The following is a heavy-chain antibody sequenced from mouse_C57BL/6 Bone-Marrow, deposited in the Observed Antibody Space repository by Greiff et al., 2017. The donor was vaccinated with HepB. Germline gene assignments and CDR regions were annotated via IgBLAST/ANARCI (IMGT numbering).Heavy chain of an antibody. Sequence: QVQLQQSGPELVKPGASVKISCKASGYAFSSSWMNWVKQRPGKGLEWIGRIYPGDGDTNYNGKFKGKATLTADKSSSTAYMQLSSLTSEDSAVYFCARHYGSRGKHYFDYWGQGTTLTVSS. V-gene: IGHV1-82*01. CDR3: ARHYGSRGKHYFDY. CDR2: IYPGDGDT. CDR1: GYAFSSSW. D-gene: IGHD1-1*01. J-gene: IGHJ2*01.